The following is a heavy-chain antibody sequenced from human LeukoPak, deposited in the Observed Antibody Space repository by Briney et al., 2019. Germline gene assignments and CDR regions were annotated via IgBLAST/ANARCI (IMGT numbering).Heavy chain of an antibody. CDR2: ISAYNGNT. D-gene: IGHD3-16*02. CDR3: ARDAIDLPFGGVIVTYYYYGMDV. J-gene: IGHJ6*02. V-gene: IGHV1-18*04. CDR1: GYSFISYY. Sequence: GASVKVSCKASGYSFISYYIHWVRQAPGQGLEWMGWISAYNGNTNYAQKLQGRVTMTTDTSTSTAYMELRSLRSDDTAVYYCARDAIDLPFGGVIVTYYYYGMDVWGQGTTVTVSS.